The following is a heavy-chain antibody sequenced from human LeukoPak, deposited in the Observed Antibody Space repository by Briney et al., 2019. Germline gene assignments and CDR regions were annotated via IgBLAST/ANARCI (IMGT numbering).Heavy chain of an antibody. CDR3: ARQSSGSYNYYYYYYMDV. Sequence: SETLSLTCAVYGGSFSGYYWSWIRQPPGKGLEWIGEINHSGSTNYNPSLKSRVTISVDTSKNQFSLKLSSVTAADTAVYYCARQSSGSYNYYYYYYMDVWGKGTTVTVSS. CDR1: GGSFSGYY. J-gene: IGHJ6*03. V-gene: IGHV4-34*01. CDR2: INHSGST. D-gene: IGHD1-26*01.